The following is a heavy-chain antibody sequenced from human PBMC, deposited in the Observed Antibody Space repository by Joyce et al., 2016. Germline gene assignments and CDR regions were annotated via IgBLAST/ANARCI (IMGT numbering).Heavy chain of an antibody. Sequence: QLHLLESGPGLLKPSETLSLTCTVSGDSVSNKNYYWGWIRQPPGRGLEWIGSINYSGSTYYNPSLKSRVTISVDTSNNQFSPSLTSVIAADTAVYFCARHYYDSSGDAFDIWGPGTTVTVSS. CDR3: ARHYYDSSGDAFDI. CDR2: INYSGST. CDR1: GDSVSNKNYY. D-gene: IGHD3-22*01. J-gene: IGHJ3*02. V-gene: IGHV4-39*01.